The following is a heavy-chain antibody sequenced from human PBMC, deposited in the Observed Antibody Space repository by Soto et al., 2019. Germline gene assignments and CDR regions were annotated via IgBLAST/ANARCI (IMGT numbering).Heavy chain of an antibody. CDR3: ARDYDFWSGSFDY. J-gene: IGHJ4*02. V-gene: IGHV3-30*04. D-gene: IGHD3-3*01. Sequence: GGSLRLSCAVSGFTFSNYPMHWVRQAPGKGLEWVALISYDGSNKYYADSVKGRFTISRDNSKNTVSLQMNSLRAEETAVYYCARDYDFWSGSFDYWGQGTLVTVSS. CDR1: GFTFSNYP. CDR2: ISYDGSNK.